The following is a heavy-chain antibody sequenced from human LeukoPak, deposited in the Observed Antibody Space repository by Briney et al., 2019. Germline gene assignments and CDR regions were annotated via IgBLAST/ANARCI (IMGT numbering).Heavy chain of an antibody. Sequence: SETLSLTCTVSGGSISSSSYYWGWIRQPPGKGLEWIGSIYYSGSTYYNPSLKSRVTISVDTSKNQFSLKLSSVTAADTAVYYCARGRYCSSTSCYRPSYYYYMDVWGKGTTVTVSS. CDR1: GGSISSSSYY. V-gene: IGHV4-39*07. CDR3: ARGRYCSSTSCYRPSYYYYMDV. D-gene: IGHD2-2*01. CDR2: IYYSGST. J-gene: IGHJ6*03.